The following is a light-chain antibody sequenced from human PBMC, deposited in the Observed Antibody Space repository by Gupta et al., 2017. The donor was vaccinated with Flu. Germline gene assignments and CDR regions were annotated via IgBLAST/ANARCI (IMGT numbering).Light chain of an antibody. CDR3: CSYAGIYTFV. CDR1: SSDVGSYNY. Sequence: QSALTQPRSVPGSPGQSVTISCTGTSSDVGSYNYVSWYQQHPGKAPKLMIYDVSKRPSGVPDRFSGSKSGNTASLTISGLQAEDEADYYCCSYAGIYTFVFGTGTKVTVL. V-gene: IGLV2-11*01. J-gene: IGLJ1*01. CDR2: DVS.